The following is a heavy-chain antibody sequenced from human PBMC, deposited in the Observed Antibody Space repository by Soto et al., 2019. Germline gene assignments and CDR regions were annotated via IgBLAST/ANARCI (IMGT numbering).Heavy chain of an antibody. D-gene: IGHD6-19*01. V-gene: IGHV3-23*01. J-gene: IGHJ4*01. CDR1: GFTFSSYA. Sequence: EVQLLESGGGLVQPGGSLRLSCAASGFTFSSYAMSWVRQAPGKGLEWVSTISGSGTGTYYAYSVTGRFTISRDNSKKTLYLQINNLRAEDTAAYYCAKRGRRAVAFDYWGHGILVPGSS. CDR2: ISGSGTGT. CDR3: AKRGRRAVAFDY.